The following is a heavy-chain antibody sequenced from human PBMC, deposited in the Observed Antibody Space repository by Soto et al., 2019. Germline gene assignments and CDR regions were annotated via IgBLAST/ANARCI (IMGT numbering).Heavy chain of an antibody. CDR3: ARHQTARGYSYGYNYYYGMDV. J-gene: IGHJ6*02. V-gene: IGHV4-39*01. CDR2: IYYSGST. Sequence: SETLSLTCTVSGGSISSSSYYWGWIRQPPGKGLELIGSIYYSGSTYYNPSLKSRVTISVDTSKNQFSLKLSSVTAADTAVYYCARHQTARGYSYGYNYYYGMDVWGQGTTVTAP. CDR1: GGSISSSSYY. D-gene: IGHD5-18*01.